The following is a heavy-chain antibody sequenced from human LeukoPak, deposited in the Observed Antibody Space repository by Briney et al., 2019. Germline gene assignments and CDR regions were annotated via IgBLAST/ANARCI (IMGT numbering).Heavy chain of an antibody. V-gene: IGHV4-30-4*08. D-gene: IGHD6-13*01. CDR1: GGSISSGVYY. Sequence: PSETLSLTCTVSGGSISSGVYYWSWIRQPPGTGLDWIGYIYSSGNTYYTPSLKSRITISIDTSKNQFSLKLSSVTAADTAVYYCARDMSSSWYGDAFDIWGQGTMVTVSS. CDR3: ARDMSSSWYGDAFDI. CDR2: IYSSGNT. J-gene: IGHJ3*02.